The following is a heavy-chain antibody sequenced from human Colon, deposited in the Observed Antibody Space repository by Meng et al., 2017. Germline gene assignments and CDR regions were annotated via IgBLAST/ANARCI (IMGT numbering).Heavy chain of an antibody. CDR3: ARDWGDVRGGFDF. J-gene: IGHJ4*02. D-gene: IGHD3-10*02. CDR1: VDSFPSSSAA. V-gene: IGHV6-1*01. CDR2: TYYRSKYYN. Sequence: HALLQQYCPSLVKHSQTLPLTFAIPVDSFPSSSAAWTWISQSPSRGLQWLGRTYYRSKYYNDYALSVKSRITINPDTSKNQFSLQLNSVTPEDTAIYYCARDWGDVRGGFDFWGQGTLVTVSS.